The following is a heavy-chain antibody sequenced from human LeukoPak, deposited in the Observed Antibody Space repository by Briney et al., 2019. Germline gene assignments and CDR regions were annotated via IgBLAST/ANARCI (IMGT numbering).Heavy chain of an antibody. V-gene: IGHV3-30-3*01. Sequence: GGSLRLSCAASGFTFSSYAMHWVRQAPGKGLEWVAVISYDGSNKYYADSVKGRFTISRDNSKNTLYLQMNSLRAEDTAVYYCARSLYSSGFSYYYYGMDVWGQGTTVTVSS. CDR2: ISYDGSNK. CDR1: GFTFSSYA. CDR3: ARSLYSSGFSYYYYGMDV. D-gene: IGHD6-19*01. J-gene: IGHJ6*02.